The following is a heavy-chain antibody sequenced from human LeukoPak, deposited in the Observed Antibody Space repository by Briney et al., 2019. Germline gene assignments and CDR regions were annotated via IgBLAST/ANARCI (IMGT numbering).Heavy chain of an antibody. J-gene: IGHJ4*02. CDR3: AKDIGWLQGFDY. D-gene: IGHD3-22*01. Sequence: GRSLRLSCAASGFTFDDYAMHWVRQAPGKGLEWVSGISWNSGSIDYADSVKGRFTISRDNAKNSLYLQMNSLRAEDTALYYCAKDIGWLQGFDYWGQGTLVTVSS. CDR1: GFTFDDYA. CDR2: ISWNSGSI. V-gene: IGHV3-9*01.